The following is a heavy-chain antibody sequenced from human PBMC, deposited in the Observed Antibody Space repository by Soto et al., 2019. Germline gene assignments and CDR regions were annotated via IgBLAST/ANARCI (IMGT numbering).Heavy chain of an antibody. CDR3: ARLREGAWYFDY. J-gene: IGHJ4*02. CDR1: GGPTSSDSHY. V-gene: IGHV4-39*01. Sequence: SETLSLICTVSGGPTSSDSHYWGWIRQPPGKGLEWIGTIHYTGSTYYNPSLKSRGTVSVDTSKNQVSLELTSMTAADTAVYYCARLREGAWYFDYWGRGTLVTVSS. CDR2: IHYTGST. D-gene: IGHD1-26*01.